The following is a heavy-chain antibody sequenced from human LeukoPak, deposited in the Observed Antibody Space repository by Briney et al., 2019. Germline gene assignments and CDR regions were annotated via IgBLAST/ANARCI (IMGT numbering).Heavy chain of an antibody. J-gene: IGHJ3*02. CDR2: IYYSGST. V-gene: IGHV4-59*01. CDR3: ARDQDAFDI. Sequence: SETLSLTCTVSGGSISSYYWSWIRQPPGKGLEWIGYIYYSGSTNYNPSHKSRVTISVDTSKNQFSLKLSSVTAADTAVYYCARDQDAFDIWGQGTMVTVSS. CDR1: GGSISSYY.